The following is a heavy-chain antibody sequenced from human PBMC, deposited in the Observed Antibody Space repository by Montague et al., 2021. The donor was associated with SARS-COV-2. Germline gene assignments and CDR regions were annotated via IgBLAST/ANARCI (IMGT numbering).Heavy chain of an antibody. V-gene: IGHV4-34*01. Sequence: SETLSLTCAVYGGSFSGYYWTWIRQSPRKGLEWLGEINHSGSTNYNPSLKSRVTISVDTSKNQFSLKLSSVTAAATAVSYCACGEITTRGLIYYYGMDVWGQGTTVTVSS. CDR1: GGSFSGYY. CDR2: INHSGST. J-gene: IGHJ6*02. CDR3: ACGEITTRGLIYYYGMDV. D-gene: IGHD4-11*01.